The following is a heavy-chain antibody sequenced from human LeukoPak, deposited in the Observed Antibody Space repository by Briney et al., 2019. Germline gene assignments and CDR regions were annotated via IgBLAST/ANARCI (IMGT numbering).Heavy chain of an antibody. D-gene: IGHD3-10*01. J-gene: IGHJ6*02. Sequence: GGSLRLSCAASGFTFSSHWMHWVRQAPGKGLVWVSRINSDGSSISYADSVKGRFTISRDNAKNTLYLQMNSLRAEDTAVYYCARVLVRGPDTYYYYYGMDVWGQGTTVTVSS. CDR3: ARVLVRGPDTYYYYYGMDV. CDR2: INSDGSSI. V-gene: IGHV3-74*01. CDR1: GFTFSSHW.